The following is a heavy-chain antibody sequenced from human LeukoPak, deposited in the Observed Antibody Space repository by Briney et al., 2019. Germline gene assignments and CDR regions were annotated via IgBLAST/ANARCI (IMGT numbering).Heavy chain of an antibody. CDR3: AKHYMGSSYNHGLDC. V-gene: IGHV4-39*01. Sequence: SEALSLTCTVSGGSISTSSYYWSWIRQSPGKGLEWIGSIYYSGTPHYNPSLKSRVTISVDTSKNQLSLKLTSVTAADTALYYCAKHYMGSSYNHGLDCWGQGTLVTVSS. CDR1: GGSISTSSYY. J-gene: IGHJ4*02. D-gene: IGHD3-10*01. CDR2: IYYSGTP.